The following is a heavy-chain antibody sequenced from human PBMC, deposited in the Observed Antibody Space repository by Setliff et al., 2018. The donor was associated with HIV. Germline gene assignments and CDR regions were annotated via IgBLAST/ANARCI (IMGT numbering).Heavy chain of an antibody. D-gene: IGHD6-13*01. J-gene: IGHJ4*02. V-gene: IGHV4-34*01. CDR3: ARGRGSSSSWPIDY. Sequence: SETLSLTCAVYGGSFNDYYWTWIRQPPGKGLEWIGEIDHSGNIKYHASLKSRVTISIDTSKNQFSLKLSSVTAADTAVYFCARGRGSSSSWPIDYWGQGTLVTVSS. CDR2: IDHSGNI. CDR1: GGSFNDYY.